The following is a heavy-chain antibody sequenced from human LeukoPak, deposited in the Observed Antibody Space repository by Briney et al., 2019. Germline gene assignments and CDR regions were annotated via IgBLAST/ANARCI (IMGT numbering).Heavy chain of an antibody. CDR3: ARDRDQLLPFDY. Sequence: PGGSLRLSCAASGFTFSSYSMNWVRQAPGKGLEWVSSISSSSSYIYYADSVKGRFTISRDNAKNSLYLQMNSLRAEDTAVYYCARDRDQLLPFDYWGQGTLVTVSS. J-gene: IGHJ4*02. D-gene: IGHD2-2*01. V-gene: IGHV3-21*01. CDR2: ISSSSSYI. CDR1: GFTFSSYS.